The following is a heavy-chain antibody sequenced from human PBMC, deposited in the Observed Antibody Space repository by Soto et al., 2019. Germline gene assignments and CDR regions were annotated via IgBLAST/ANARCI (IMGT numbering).Heavy chain of an antibody. J-gene: IGHJ4*02. V-gene: IGHV3-48*01. Sequence: GGSLRLSCAASGFTFSTFSMNWVRQAPGKGLECISYISSASSTIYYADSVKGRFTISRDNAKNSLYLQLNSLTGEDTAVYYCARDRLGWPDQWGQGTLVTVSS. CDR1: GFTFSTFS. D-gene: IGHD6-19*01. CDR3: ARDRLGWPDQ. CDR2: ISSASSTI.